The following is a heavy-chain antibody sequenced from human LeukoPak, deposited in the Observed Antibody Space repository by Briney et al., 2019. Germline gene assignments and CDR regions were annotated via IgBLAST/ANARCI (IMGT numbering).Heavy chain of an antibody. V-gene: IGHV4-59*01. Sequence: SETLSLTCTVSGGSISGYYWGWIRQPPGKGLEWMGYIHYSGSTDYNPSLKSRVTISVDTSKNQFSLKLNSVTAADTAVYYCARNGDQDYCDHWGQGTLVTVSS. CDR1: GGSISGYY. CDR2: IHYSGST. D-gene: IGHD4-17*01. J-gene: IGHJ4*02. CDR3: ARNGDQDYCDH.